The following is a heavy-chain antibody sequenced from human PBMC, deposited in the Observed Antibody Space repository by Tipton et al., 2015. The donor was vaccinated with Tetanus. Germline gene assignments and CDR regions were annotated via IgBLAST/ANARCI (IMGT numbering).Heavy chain of an antibody. CDR2: IYYSGST. Sequence: TLSLTCSVSGASITSGGYFWNWIRQRPGQGPEWIGYIYYSGSTYYNPSLKSRVSMSVDTSKNQFSLNLTSVTAADTAVYYCARDQGGGRVVRLNWLDPWGQGTLVTVSS. CDR3: ARDQGGGRVVRLNWLDP. J-gene: IGHJ5*02. D-gene: IGHD6-6*01. V-gene: IGHV4-31*03. CDR1: GASITSGGYF.